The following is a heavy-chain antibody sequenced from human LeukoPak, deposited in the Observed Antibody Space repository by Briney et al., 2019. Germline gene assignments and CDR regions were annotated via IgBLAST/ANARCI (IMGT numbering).Heavy chain of an antibody. D-gene: IGHD6-19*01. CDR2: ISSSGSTI. J-gene: IGHJ4*02. CDR3: ARYGSGWGFDY. CDR1: GFTFSSYN. Sequence: GGSLRLSSAASGFTFSSYNMNWVRQAPGKGLEWVSYISSSGSTIYYADSVKGRFTISRDNAKNSLYLQMNSLRDDDTAVYFCARYGSGWGFDYWGQGTLVTVSS. V-gene: IGHV3-48*02.